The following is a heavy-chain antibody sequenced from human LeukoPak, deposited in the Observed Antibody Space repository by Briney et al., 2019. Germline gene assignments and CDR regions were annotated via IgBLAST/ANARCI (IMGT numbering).Heavy chain of an antibody. CDR3: ASGYPIDRYCSGGSCPVWFDP. Sequence: ASVKVSCKASGYTFTSYYMHWVRQAPGQGLEWMGIINPSGGSTSYAQKFQGRVTMTRDMSTSTVYMELSSLRSEDTAVYYCASGYPIDRYCSGGSCPVWFDPWGQGTLVTVSS. CDR2: INPSGGST. V-gene: IGHV1-46*01. J-gene: IGHJ5*02. CDR1: GYTFTSYY. D-gene: IGHD2-15*01.